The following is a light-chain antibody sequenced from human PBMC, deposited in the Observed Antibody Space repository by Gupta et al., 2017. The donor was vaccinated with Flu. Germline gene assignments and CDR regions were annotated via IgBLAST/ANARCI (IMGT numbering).Light chain of an antibody. V-gene: IGKV3-11*01. CDR1: QSVSSY. CDR2: DTS. J-gene: IGKJ5*01. CDR3: QQRNSWPLIT. Sequence: ERASRDCRASQSVSSYLAWEQPKPGQAPRLLIYDTSNRATDIPARFSGSGSGTDFTLTISSLEPEDLAVYYCQQRNSWPLITFGQGTRLEIK.